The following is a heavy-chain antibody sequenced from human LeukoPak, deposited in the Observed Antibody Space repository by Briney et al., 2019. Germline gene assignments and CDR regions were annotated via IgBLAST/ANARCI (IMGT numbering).Heavy chain of an antibody. CDR1: GCTFTSFG. J-gene: IGHJ6*02. CDR2: ISAYNGNT. V-gene: IGHV1-18*01. Sequence: ASVKVSCKASGCTFTSFGISWVRQAPGQGLEWMGWISAYNGNTNYEQKFQGRVTMTTDTSTSTAYMELRSLRSDDTAVYYCARDGSSSSSVYYYYGMDVWGQGTTVTVSS. D-gene: IGHD6-6*01. CDR3: ARDGSSSSSVYYYYGMDV.